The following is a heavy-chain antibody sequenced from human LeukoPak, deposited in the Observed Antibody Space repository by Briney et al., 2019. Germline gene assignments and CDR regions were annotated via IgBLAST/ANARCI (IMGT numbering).Heavy chain of an antibody. CDR1: GFTFSSYW. Sequence: PGGSLRLSCAASGFTFSSYWMSWVRRAPGKGLEWVANIKEDGSEKYYVDSVKGRFSISRDNAKNALYLQMNSLRAEDTAVYYCAREPALDIVVVVAARYYYFGMDVWGQGTTVTVSS. CDR3: AREPALDIVVVVAARYYYFGMDV. CDR2: IKEDGSEK. D-gene: IGHD2-15*01. J-gene: IGHJ6*02. V-gene: IGHV3-7*05.